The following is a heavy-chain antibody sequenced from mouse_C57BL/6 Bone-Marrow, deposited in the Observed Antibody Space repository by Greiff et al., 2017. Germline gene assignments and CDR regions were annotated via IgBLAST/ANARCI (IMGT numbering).Heavy chain of an antibody. CDR1: GYTFTSYG. CDR2: IYPRSGNT. CDR3: ARGGLLRGGTFFAY. Sequence: QVQLQQSGAELARPGASVKLSCKASGYTFTSYGISWVKQRTGQGLEWIGEIYPRSGNTYYNEKFKGKATLTADKSSSTAYMELRSLTSEDSAVYFWARGGLLRGGTFFAYWGQGTLVTVSA. V-gene: IGHV1-81*01. J-gene: IGHJ3*01. D-gene: IGHD2-3*01.